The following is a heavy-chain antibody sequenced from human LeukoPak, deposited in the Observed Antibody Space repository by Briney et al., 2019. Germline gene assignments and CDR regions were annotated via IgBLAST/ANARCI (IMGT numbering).Heavy chain of an antibody. V-gene: IGHV3-48*03. CDR2: ISNSGSTI. J-gene: IGHJ4*02. D-gene: IGHD2/OR15-2a*01. Sequence: PGGSLRLSCAASGCTFSSYEMSWVRQAPGKGLEWVSYISNSGSTIYYADSVNGRFIIVRNNDDQFPYIQMNSLAAEDTAVYYCVRGCNRASCPYYFDSWAQGTLVTVSS. CDR3: VRGCNRASCPYYFDS. CDR1: GCTFSSYE.